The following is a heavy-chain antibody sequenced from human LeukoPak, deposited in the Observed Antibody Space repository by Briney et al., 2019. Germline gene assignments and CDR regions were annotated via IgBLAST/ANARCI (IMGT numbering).Heavy chain of an antibody. J-gene: IGHJ4*02. CDR3: ARGVTWFGHFDY. D-gene: IGHD3-10*01. CDR1: GGSFSGCY. CDR2: INHSGST. Sequence: SETLSLTCAVYGGSFSGCYWSWIRQPPGKGLEWIGEINHSGSTNYDPSLKSRVTISVDTSKNQFSLKLSSVTAADTAVYYCARGVTWFGHFDYWGQGTLVTVSS. V-gene: IGHV4-34*01.